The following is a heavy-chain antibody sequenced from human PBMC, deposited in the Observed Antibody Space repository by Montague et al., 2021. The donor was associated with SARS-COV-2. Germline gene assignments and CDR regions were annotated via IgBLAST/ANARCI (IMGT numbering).Heavy chain of an antibody. CDR2: INHSGST. V-gene: IGHV4-34*01. D-gene: IGHD3-3*01. CDR3: ARIRCITIFGVVITPSYYGMDV. Sequence: SETLSLTCAVYGGSFSGYYWSWIRQPPGKGLEWIGEINHSGSTNCNPSLKSRVTISVDTSKNQFSLKLSSVTAADTAVYYCARIRCITIFGVVITPSYYGMDVWGQGTTVTVSS. J-gene: IGHJ6*02. CDR1: GGSFSGYY.